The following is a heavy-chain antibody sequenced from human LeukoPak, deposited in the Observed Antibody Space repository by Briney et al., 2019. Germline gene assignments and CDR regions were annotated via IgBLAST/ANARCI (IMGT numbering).Heavy chain of an antibody. V-gene: IGHV3-30-3*01. D-gene: IGHD2-21*01. CDR1: GFTFSSYA. CDR2: ISYDGSNK. Sequence: GGSLRLSCAASGFTFSSYAMHWVRQAPGKGLEWVAVISYDGSNKYYADSVKGRFTISRDNSKNTLYLQMNSLRAEDTAVYYCARGLAYCGGDCLSKAFDIWGQGTMVTVSS. CDR3: ARGLAYCGGDCLSKAFDI. J-gene: IGHJ3*02.